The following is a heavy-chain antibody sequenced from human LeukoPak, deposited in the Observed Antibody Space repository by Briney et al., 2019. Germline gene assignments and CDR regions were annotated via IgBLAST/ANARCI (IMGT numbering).Heavy chain of an antibody. D-gene: IGHD2-2*02. CDR3: ARGYCGSTSCYILDYYYYMDV. V-gene: IGHV4-34*01. Sequence: PSETLSLTCAVYGGSFSGYYWSWIRQPPGKGLEWIGEINHSGSTNYNPSLKSRVTISVDTSKNQFSLKLSSVTAADTAVYYCARGYCGSTSCYILDYYYYMDVWGKGTTVTVSS. CDR2: INHSGST. J-gene: IGHJ6*03. CDR1: GGSFSGYY.